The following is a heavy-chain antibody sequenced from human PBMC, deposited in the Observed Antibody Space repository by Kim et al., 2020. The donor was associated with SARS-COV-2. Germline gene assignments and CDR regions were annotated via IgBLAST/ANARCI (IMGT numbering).Heavy chain of an antibody. V-gene: IGHV3-49*03. CDR2: IRSKAYGGTT. D-gene: IGHD3-3*01. CDR1: GFTFGDYA. Sequence: GGSLRLSCTASGFTFGDYAMSWFRQAPGKSREWVGFIRSKAYGGTTEYAASVKGRFTISRDDDKSIAYLQMNSLKTEDTAVYYCTRDSLYFYYFDYWGQGTLVTVSS. CDR3: TRDSLYFYYFDY. J-gene: IGHJ4*02.